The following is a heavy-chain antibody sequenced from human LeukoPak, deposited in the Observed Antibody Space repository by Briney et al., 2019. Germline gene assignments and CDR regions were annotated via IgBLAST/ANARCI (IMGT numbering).Heavy chain of an antibody. CDR1: GFTFSSYW. CDR3: AREPGINYYFDY. CDR2: IKQDGSEK. D-gene: IGHD3-10*01. J-gene: IGHJ4*02. Sequence: GSLRLSCAASGFTFSSYWMSWVRQAPGNGLEWVANIKQDGSEKYYVDSVKGRFTISRDNAKNSLYLQMNSLRAEDTAVYYCAREPGINYYFDYWGQGTLVTVSS. V-gene: IGHV3-7*01.